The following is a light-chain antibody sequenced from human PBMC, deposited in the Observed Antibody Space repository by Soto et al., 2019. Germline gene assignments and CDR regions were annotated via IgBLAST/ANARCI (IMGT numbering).Light chain of an antibody. CDR1: QRVSSN. Sequence: EIVMTQSPDTLSVSPGERATLSCRASQRVSSNLAWYQQKPGQAPRLLIYGASTRATGIPARFSGSGSGTDFTLTISSLQPEDFATYYCQQSYSTPLTFGQGTKVDIK. CDR2: GAS. V-gene: IGKV3-15*01. CDR3: QQSYSTPLT. J-gene: IGKJ1*01.